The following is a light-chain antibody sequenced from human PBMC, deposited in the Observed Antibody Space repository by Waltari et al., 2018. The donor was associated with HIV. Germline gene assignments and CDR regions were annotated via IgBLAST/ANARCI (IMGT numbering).Light chain of an antibody. V-gene: IGLV2-11*01. CDR2: AVT. J-gene: IGLJ3*02. Sequence: QSALTQPRSVSGSPGQPVTISCTGTSRYLGDCNYVPWYQQHPGKAPKLMIYAVTTRPAGVPDRFSGSKSGNTSSLTISGLQAEYEAAYYCCSFAGSYTLVFGGGTKLTGL. CDR3: CSFAGSYTLV. CDR1: SRYLGDCNY.